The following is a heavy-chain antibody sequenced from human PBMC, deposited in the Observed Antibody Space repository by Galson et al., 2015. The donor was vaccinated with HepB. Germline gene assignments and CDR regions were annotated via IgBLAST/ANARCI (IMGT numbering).Heavy chain of an antibody. Sequence: SLRLSCAASGFTFSSYGMHWVRQAPGKGLEWVAVISYDGSNKYYADSVKGRFTISRDNSKNTLYLQMNSLRAEDTAVYYCAKDGGESFDYWGQGTLVTVSS. J-gene: IGHJ4*02. CDR1: GFTFSSYG. CDR3: AKDGGESFDY. CDR2: ISYDGSNK. D-gene: IGHD3-16*01. V-gene: IGHV3-30*18.